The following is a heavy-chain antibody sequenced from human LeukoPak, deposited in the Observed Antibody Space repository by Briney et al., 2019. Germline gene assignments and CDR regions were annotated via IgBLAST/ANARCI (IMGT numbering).Heavy chain of an antibody. CDR1: GFTFSSYA. CDR2: ISGSGGST. Sequence: GGSLRLSCAASGFTFSSYAMSWVRQAPGKGLEWVSAISGSGGSTYYADSVEGRFTISRDNSKNTLYLQMNSLRAEDTAVYYCAILGTSQLFDYWGQGTLVTVSS. CDR3: AILGTSQLFDY. V-gene: IGHV3-23*01. D-gene: IGHD7-27*01. J-gene: IGHJ4*02.